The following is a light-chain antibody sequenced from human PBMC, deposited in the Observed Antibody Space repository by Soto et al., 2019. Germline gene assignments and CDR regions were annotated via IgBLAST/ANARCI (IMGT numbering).Light chain of an antibody. Sequence: QSALTQPASVSGSPGQSITISCTGTSSDVGGYNYVSWYQQHPGKAPKLMIYDVSNRPSGVSNRFSGSKSGNTASLTFSGLQAEDEADYYCSSYTSSSTGVFGTGTKLTVL. CDR3: SSYTSSSTGV. CDR2: DVS. J-gene: IGLJ1*01. CDR1: SSDVGGYNY. V-gene: IGLV2-14*01.